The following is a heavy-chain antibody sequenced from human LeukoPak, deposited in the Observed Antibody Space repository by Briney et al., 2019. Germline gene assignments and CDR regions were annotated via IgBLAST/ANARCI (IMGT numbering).Heavy chain of an antibody. Sequence: GASVKVSCKASGYTFTSYYMHWVRQAPGQGLEWMGIIYPSGGSTSYAQKFQGRVTMTRDTSTSTVYMELSSLRSEDTAVYYCARSSLFTRYCSGGSCPSSYWGQGTLVTVSS. CDR2: IYPSGGST. D-gene: IGHD2-15*01. J-gene: IGHJ4*02. CDR1: GYTFTSYY. CDR3: ARSSLFTRYCSGGSCPSSY. V-gene: IGHV1-46*01.